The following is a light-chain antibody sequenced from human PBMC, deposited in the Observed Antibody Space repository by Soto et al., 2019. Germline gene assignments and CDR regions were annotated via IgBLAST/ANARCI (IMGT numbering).Light chain of an antibody. V-gene: IGKV1-39*01. CDR2: AAS. J-gene: IGKJ2*01. CDR1: QGVSAY. CDR3: QQSYGTPHT. Sequence: DIQMTQSPSSLSASVGDRVSITCRASQGVSAYLLWSQQTQGNAPKLLIYAASTLLSGVPSRFSGSGSGTNFALNISSHQPEDFATDYCQQSYGTPHTFRQGTKLETK.